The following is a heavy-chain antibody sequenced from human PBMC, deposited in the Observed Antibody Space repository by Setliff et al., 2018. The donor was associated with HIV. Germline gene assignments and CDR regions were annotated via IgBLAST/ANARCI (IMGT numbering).Heavy chain of an antibody. D-gene: IGHD7-27*01. CDR2: TMPISGTP. CDR1: GGTFSSYA. CDR3: ARQLSNSLDF. V-gene: IGHV1-69*13. J-gene: IGHJ4*02. Sequence: ASVKVSCKASGGTFSSYAIYWVRQAPGQGLEWMGGTMPISGTPNYAQKFQGRVTITADESTNTAYMELSSLRSEDTAVYYCARQLSNSLDFWGQGAQVTVSS.